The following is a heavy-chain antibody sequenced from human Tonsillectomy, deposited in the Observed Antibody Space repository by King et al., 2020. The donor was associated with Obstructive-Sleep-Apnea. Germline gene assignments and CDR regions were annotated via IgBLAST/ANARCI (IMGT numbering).Heavy chain of an antibody. Sequence: VQLQESGPGLVKPSGTLSLTCAVSGGSISSRNWWSWVRQPPGKRLEWIGEIYHSGSTKYNPSLKSRVTISVDKSKNQFSLKLTSVSAADTAVYYCVREAYDSSEVEFWGQGTLVTVSS. CDR2: IYHSGST. J-gene: IGHJ4*02. CDR3: VREAYDSSEVEF. D-gene: IGHD3-22*01. V-gene: IGHV4-4*02. CDR1: GGSISSRNW.